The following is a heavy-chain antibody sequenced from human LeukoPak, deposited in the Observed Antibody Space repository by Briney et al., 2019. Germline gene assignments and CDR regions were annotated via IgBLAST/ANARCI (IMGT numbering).Heavy chain of an antibody. V-gene: IGHV1-69*05. CDR1: GGTFSSYA. CDR2: IIPIFGTA. Sequence: ASVKVSCKASGGTFSSYAISWVRQAPGQGLEWMGGIIPIFGTANYAQKFQGRVTITTDVSTSTAYMELSSLRSEDTAVYYCARFGGARGLDPWGQGTLVTVSS. J-gene: IGHJ5*02. D-gene: IGHD3-10*01. CDR3: ARFGGARGLDP.